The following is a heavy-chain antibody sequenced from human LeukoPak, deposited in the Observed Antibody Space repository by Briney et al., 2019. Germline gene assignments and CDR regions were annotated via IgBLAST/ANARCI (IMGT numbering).Heavy chain of an antibody. J-gene: IGHJ4*02. CDR1: GYSFTSYW. Sequence: GESLKISCKGSGYSFTSYWIGWVRQMPGKGLEWMGIIYPGDSDTRYSPPFQGQVTISADKSISTAYLQWSSLKASDTAMYYCARLFNYYDSSGYPMRDDYFDYWGQGTLVTASS. D-gene: IGHD3-22*01. CDR2: IYPGDSDT. V-gene: IGHV5-51*01. CDR3: ARLFNYYDSSGYPMRDDYFDY.